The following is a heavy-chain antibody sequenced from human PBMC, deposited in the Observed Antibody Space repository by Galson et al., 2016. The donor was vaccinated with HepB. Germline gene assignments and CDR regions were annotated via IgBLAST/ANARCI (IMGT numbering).Heavy chain of an antibody. D-gene: IGHD2-21*01. CDR2: IIQDGSEE. CDR3: VRDWDRSCRGGDCYGYYYYYYGLAV. V-gene: IGHV3-7*01. J-gene: IGHJ6*02. CDR1: GFTFSTYW. Sequence: SLRLSCAGSGFTFSTYWMTWVRLAPGKGLEWVANIIQDGSEEYYADSVKGRFTISRDNAKNSVYLQMNSLRVEDSAVYYCVRDWDRSCRGGDCYGYYYYYYGLAVWGQGTTVTVSS.